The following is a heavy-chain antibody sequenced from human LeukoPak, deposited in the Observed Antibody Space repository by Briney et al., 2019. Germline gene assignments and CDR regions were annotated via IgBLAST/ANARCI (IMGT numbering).Heavy chain of an antibody. CDR3: ASGTIVGARGADN. CDR2: ISSSSSTI. V-gene: IGHV3-48*04. Sequence: GGSLRLSCAASGFTFSSYSMNWVRQAPGKGLEWVSYISSSSSTIYYADSVKGRFTISRDNANNLLYLQMNSLRAEDTAVYYCASGTIVGARGADNWGQGTLVTVSS. CDR1: GFTFSSYS. J-gene: IGHJ4*02. D-gene: IGHD1-26*01.